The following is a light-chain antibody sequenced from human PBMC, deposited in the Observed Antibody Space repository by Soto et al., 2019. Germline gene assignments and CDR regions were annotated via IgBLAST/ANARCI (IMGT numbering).Light chain of an antibody. V-gene: IGLV2-14*01. CDR1: SSDIGGYKY. CDR3: TSYTSSSTFYV. Sequence: QSVLTQPASVSGSLGQSITISCTGTSSDIGGYKYVSWYQQHPGKAPKLIIFEVSNRPSGVSDRFSGSNSGNTASLTISGLQAEDEADYYCTSYTSSSTFYVFGTGTKVTVL. J-gene: IGLJ1*01. CDR2: EVS.